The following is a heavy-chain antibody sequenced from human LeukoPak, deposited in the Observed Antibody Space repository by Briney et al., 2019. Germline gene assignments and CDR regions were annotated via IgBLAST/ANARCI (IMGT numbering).Heavy chain of an antibody. J-gene: IGHJ6*02. CDR1: GFSFSTYG. CDR2: ISDSGADT. CDR3: ARDWVVYDYGDYNYYYYGMDV. D-gene: IGHD4-17*01. V-gene: IGHV3-23*01. Sequence: GRSLRLSCAASGFSFSTYGMHWVRQAPGKGLEWVSTISDSGADTYYADSVKGRFTFSRDNSKNTLYLQMNSLRAEDTAVYYCARDWVVYDYGDYNYYYYGMDVWGQGTTVTVSS.